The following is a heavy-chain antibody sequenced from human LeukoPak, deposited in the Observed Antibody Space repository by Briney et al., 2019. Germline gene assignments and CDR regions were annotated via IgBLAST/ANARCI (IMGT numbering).Heavy chain of an antibody. CDR1: GFTFSSYA. Sequence: GGSLRLSCAASGFTFSSYAMHWVRQAPGKGLEWVAVISYDGSNKYYADSVKGRFTISRDNSKNTLYLQMNSLRAEDTAVYYCARERSPSSRYYYGMDVWGQGTTVTVSS. CDR3: ARERSPSSRYYYGMDV. D-gene: IGHD6-6*01. V-gene: IGHV3-30-3*01. J-gene: IGHJ6*02. CDR2: ISYDGSNK.